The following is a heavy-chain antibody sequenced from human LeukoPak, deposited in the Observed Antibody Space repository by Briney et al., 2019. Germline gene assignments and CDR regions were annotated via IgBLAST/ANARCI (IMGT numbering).Heavy chain of an antibody. J-gene: IGHJ1*01. V-gene: IGHV4-61*02. D-gene: IGHD6-19*01. CDR1: GGSISSGSYY. CDR2: IYTSGST. CDR3: ARVAAGIGFFQH. Sequence: SQTLSLTCTVSGGSISSGSYYWSWIRQPAEKGLEWIGRIYTSGSTNYNPSLKSRVTISVDTSKNQFSLKLSSVTAADTAVYYCARVAAGIGFFQHWGQGTLVTVSS.